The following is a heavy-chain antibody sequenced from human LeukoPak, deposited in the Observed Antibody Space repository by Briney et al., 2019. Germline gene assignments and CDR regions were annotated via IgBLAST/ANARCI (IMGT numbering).Heavy chain of an antibody. J-gene: IGHJ5*02. CDR3: ARAGLAYSGSYNYNWFDP. D-gene: IGHD1-26*01. CDR2: INHSGST. V-gene: IGHV4-34*01. CDR1: GGSFSGYY. Sequence: SETLSLTCAVYGGSFSGYYWSWIRQPPGKGLEWIGEINHSGSTNYNPSLTSGVTISVETSKNQFSLKLSSVTAADTAVYYCARAGLAYSGSYNYNWFDPWGQGTLVTVSS.